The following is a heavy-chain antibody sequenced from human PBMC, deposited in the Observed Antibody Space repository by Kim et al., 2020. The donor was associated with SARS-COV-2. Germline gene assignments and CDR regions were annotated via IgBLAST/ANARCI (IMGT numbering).Heavy chain of an antibody. CDR2: VGAGHST. D-gene: IGHD1-26*01. V-gene: IGHV3-23*01. CDR3: ARGLGVGATNADY. CDR1: GFTFSNYA. J-gene: IGHJ4*02. Sequence: GGSLRLSCAASGFTFSNYAMSWVRQAPGKGLEWVSAVGAGHSTYYADSVKGRFTISRDNSKNTLSLQMDSLRVEDTAVFYCARGLGVGATNADYWGQGT.